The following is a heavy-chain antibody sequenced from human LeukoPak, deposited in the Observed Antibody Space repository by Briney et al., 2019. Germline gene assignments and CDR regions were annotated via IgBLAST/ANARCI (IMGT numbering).Heavy chain of an antibody. CDR1: GFTFSSYS. CDR2: ISSSSSTI. Sequence: GGSLRLSCAASGFTFSSYSMNWVRQAPGKGLEWVSYISSSSSTIYYAGSVKGRFTISRDNAKNSLYLQMNSLRAEDTAVYYCAREEVATIIDYWGQGTLVTVSS. V-gene: IGHV3-48*01. CDR3: AREEVATIIDY. J-gene: IGHJ4*02. D-gene: IGHD5-12*01.